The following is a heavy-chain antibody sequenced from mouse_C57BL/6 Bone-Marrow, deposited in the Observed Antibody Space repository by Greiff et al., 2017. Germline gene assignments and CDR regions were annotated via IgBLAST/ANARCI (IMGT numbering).Heavy chain of an antibody. Sequence: VQLQQSGAELARPGASVKLSCKASGYTFTSYGISWVKQRTGQGLEWIGEIYPRSGNTYYNEKFKGKATLTADKSSRTAYMELRSLTSEDSAVYFFASRVFYYYGSSLYAMDYWGQGTSVTVSS. CDR2: IYPRSGNT. CDR3: ASRVFYYYGSSLYAMDY. J-gene: IGHJ4*01. V-gene: IGHV1-81*01. CDR1: GYTFTSYG. D-gene: IGHD1-1*01.